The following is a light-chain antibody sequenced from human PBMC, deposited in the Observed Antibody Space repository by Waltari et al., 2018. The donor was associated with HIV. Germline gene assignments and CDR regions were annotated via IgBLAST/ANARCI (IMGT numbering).Light chain of an antibody. Sequence: QSVLTQSPSTSGTPGQRVTISCSGSSSNIESNYVSWFQQVPGTAPKLLIFRNTQRPSGVDDRFSGSVSGTSDSLAISGLRSEDEADYYCAVWDDSLSAQLFGGGTKLTVL. CDR2: RNT. J-gene: IGLJ3*02. CDR1: SSNIESNY. CDR3: AVWDDSLSAQL. V-gene: IGLV1-47*01.